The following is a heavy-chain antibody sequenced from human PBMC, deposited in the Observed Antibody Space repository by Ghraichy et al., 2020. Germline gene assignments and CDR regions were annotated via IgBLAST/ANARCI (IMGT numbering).Heavy chain of an antibody. CDR2: IKSKTDGGTT. J-gene: IGHJ4*02. D-gene: IGHD2-21*01. Sequence: EGSLRLSCAASGFTFSYAWMSWVRQAPGKGLEWVGRIKSKTDGGTTDYAAPVKGRFTISRDDSKNTLYLQMNSLKTEDTAMYYCTTASTPYCGGDCYWGLDRDWGQGTLVTVSS. CDR3: TTASTPYCGGDCYWGLDRD. V-gene: IGHV3-15*01. CDR1: GFTFSYAW.